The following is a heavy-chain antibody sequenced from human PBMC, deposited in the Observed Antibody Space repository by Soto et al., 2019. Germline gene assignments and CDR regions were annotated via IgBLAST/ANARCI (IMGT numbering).Heavy chain of an antibody. CDR1: GFTFSSYA. V-gene: IGHV3-30-3*01. CDR3: ARDSDFWSGTLDY. J-gene: IGHJ4*02. D-gene: IGHD3-3*01. Sequence: LRLSCAASGFTFSSYAMHWVRQAPGKGLEWVAVISYDGSNKYYADSVKGRFTISRDNSKNTLYLQMNSLRAEDTAVYYCARDSDFWSGTLDYWGQGPLVTVYS. CDR2: ISYDGSNK.